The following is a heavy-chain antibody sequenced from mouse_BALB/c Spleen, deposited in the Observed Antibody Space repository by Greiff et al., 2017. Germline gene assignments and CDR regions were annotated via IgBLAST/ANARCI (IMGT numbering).Heavy chain of an antibody. D-gene: IGHD4-1*01. V-gene: IGHV1S81*02. CDR1: GYTFTSYW. J-gene: IGHJ2*01. CDR3: ARRLTETVIDY. CDR2: INPSNGRT. Sequence: QVQLQQPGAELVKPGASVKLSCKASGYTFTSYWMHWVKQRPGQGLEWIGEINPSNGRTNYNEKFKSKATLTVDKSSSTAYMQLSSLTSEDSAVYYCARRLTETVIDYWGQGTTLTVSS.